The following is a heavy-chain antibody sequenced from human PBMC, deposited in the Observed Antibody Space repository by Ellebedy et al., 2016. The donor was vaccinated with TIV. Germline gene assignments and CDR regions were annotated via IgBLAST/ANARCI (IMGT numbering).Heavy chain of an antibody. Sequence: MPSETLSLTCTVPGGSISSGGYYWSWIRQHPGKGLEWIGYIYYSGSTYYNPSLKSRVTISVDTSKNQFSLKLSSVTAADTAVYYCAREADGSSGLGVDYWGQGTLVTVSS. D-gene: IGHD3-22*01. J-gene: IGHJ4*02. V-gene: IGHV4-31*03. CDR1: GGSISSGGYY. CDR3: AREADGSSGLGVDY. CDR2: IYYSGST.